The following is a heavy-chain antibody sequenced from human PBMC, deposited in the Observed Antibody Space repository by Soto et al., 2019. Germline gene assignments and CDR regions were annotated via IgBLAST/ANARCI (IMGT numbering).Heavy chain of an antibody. Sequence: EVQLVESGGGLVEPGGSLRLSCAASGFTVSTKYMSWVRQAPGKGLEWVSVIYSGGSTFYADSVRGRFTISRDNSKNTGNLQMNSLRAEGTAVYYCARDPWAADYWGQGTLVTVSS. J-gene: IGHJ4*02. CDR3: ARDPWAADY. D-gene: IGHD3-16*01. CDR1: GFTVSTKY. CDR2: IYSGGST. V-gene: IGHV3-66*01.